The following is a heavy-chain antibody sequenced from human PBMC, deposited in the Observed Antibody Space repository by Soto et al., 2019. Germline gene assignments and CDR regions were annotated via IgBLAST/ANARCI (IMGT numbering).Heavy chain of an antibody. CDR2: VYYSGTT. Sequence: SETLSLTCTVSNGSISSKSHYWGWMRQPPGKGLEWIGTVYYSGTTYYNPSLKSRVIISVDPSEDQFSLKLSSVTAADSAVYYCARLIPHFWSGYFDYWGQGSLVTVSS. CDR3: ARLIPHFWSGYFDY. J-gene: IGHJ4*02. V-gene: IGHV4-39*01. D-gene: IGHD3-3*02. CDR1: NGSISSKSHY.